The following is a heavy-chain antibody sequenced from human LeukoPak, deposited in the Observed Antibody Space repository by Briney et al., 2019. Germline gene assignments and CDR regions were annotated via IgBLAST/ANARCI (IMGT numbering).Heavy chain of an antibody. V-gene: IGHV1-69*17. J-gene: IGHJ6*02. D-gene: IGHD3-22*01. CDR1: GGTFSSYA. Sequence: SVKVSCKASGGTFSSYAISWVRQAPGQGLEWMGWIIPIFGIANYAQKFQGRVTITADKSTSTAYMELSSLRSEDTAVYYCASGQINYYDSSGPRSYYYYGMDVWGQGTTVTVSS. CDR3: ASGQINYYDSSGPRSYYYYGMDV. CDR2: IIPIFGIA.